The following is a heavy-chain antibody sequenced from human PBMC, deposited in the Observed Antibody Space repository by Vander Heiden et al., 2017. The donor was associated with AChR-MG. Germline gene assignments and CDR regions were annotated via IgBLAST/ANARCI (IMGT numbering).Heavy chain of an antibody. CDR1: GFTFSNSA. J-gene: IGHJ4*02. V-gene: IGHV3-23*05. CDR2: IYSSGSTI. Sequence: EVQLLEYGGGLVQPGGSLRLSCAASGFTFSNSAMSWVRQAPGKGLEWVSDIYSSGSTIYNADSVKGRFTISRDNSKNTLYLQMNSLRAEDTAVYYCAKVLSVVGIDYWGQGTLVTVSS. D-gene: IGHD3-10*01. CDR3: AKVLSVVGIDY.